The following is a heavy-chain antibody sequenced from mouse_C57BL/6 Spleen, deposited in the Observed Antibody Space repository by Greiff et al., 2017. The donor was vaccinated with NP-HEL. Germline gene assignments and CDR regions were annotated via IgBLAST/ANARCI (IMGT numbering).Heavy chain of an antibody. D-gene: IGHD2-4*01. J-gene: IGHJ3*01. CDR1: GYAFSSSW. Sequence: QVQLQQSGPELVKPGASVKISCKASGYAFSSSWMNWVKQRPGKGLEWIGRIYPGDGDTNYNGKFKDKATLTADKSSSTAYMQLSSLTYEDSAVYYCARSYDYDAGFAYWGQGTLVTVSA. CDR3: ARSYDYDAGFAY. CDR2: IYPGDGDT. V-gene: IGHV1-82*01.